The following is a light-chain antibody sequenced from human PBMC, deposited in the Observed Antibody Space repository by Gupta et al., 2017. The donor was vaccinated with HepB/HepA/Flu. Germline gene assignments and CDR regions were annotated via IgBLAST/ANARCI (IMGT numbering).Light chain of an antibody. CDR1: NSDIGSYNL. Sequence: QSALTQSASVSGSPGQSITISCTGTNSDIGSYNLVSWYQQHPGEAPKLLIYEVNKRPSGVSNRFSGSKSGNTASLTISGLHTEDEADYDCCSYAGSSTFVFGGGTKLNGL. CDR3: CSYAGSSTFV. J-gene: IGLJ2*01. CDR2: EVN. V-gene: IGLV2-23*02.